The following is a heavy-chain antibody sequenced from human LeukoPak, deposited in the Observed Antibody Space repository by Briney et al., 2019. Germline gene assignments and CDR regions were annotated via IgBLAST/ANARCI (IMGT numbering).Heavy chain of an antibody. V-gene: IGHV3-30*03. CDR2: ISYDRSNK. Sequence: GRSLRLSCAASGFTFSSYGMHWVRQAPGKGLEWVAVISYDRSNKYYTDSVKGRFTISRDNSKNTLYLQMNSLRAEDTAVYYCAGDRATSYFDYWGQGALVTISS. J-gene: IGHJ4*02. CDR1: GFTFSSYG. D-gene: IGHD1-26*01. CDR3: AGDRATSYFDY.